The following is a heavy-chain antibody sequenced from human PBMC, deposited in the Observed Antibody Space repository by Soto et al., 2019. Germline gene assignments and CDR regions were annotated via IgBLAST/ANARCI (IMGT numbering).Heavy chain of an antibody. J-gene: IGHJ4*02. CDR1: GYTFTSYG. V-gene: IGHV1-18*01. D-gene: IGHD5-18*01. CDR2: ISAYNGNT. Sequence: QVQLVQSGAEVKKPGASVKVSCKASGYTFTSYGISWVRQAPGQGLEWMGWISAYNGNTRYAQKLQGRVTMTTDTSTSTAYMELRSLRSDDTAVYYCAMDQALHVDTGEKFDYWGQGTVVTVSS. CDR3: AMDQALHVDTGEKFDY.